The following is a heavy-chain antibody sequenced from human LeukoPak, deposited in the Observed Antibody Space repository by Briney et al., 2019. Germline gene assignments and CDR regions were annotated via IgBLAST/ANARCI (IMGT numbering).Heavy chain of an antibody. D-gene: IGHD3-9*01. V-gene: IGHV4-59*01. CDR1: GGSISSYY. CDR2: IYYSGST. Sequence: SETLSLTCTVSGGSISSYYWSWIRQPPGKGLEWIGYIYYSGSTNYNPSLKSRVTISVDTSKNQFSLKLSSVTAADTAVYYCASSGWYFDWLSSRELAFDIWGQGTMVTVSS. CDR3: ASSGWYFDWLSSRELAFDI. J-gene: IGHJ3*02.